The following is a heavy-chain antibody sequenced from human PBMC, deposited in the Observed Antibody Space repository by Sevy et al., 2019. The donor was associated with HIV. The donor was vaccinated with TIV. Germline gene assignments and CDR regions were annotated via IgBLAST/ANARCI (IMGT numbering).Heavy chain of an antibody. J-gene: IGHJ1*01. Sequence: ASVKVSCKASGYTFTSYGISWVRQAPGQGLEWMGWISAYNGNTNYAQKLQGRVTMTTDTSTSTAYMELRSLRSDDTTVYYCARDDYGDYVYQHWGQGTLVTVSS. CDR1: GYTFTSYG. CDR3: ARDDYGDYVYQH. V-gene: IGHV1-18*01. CDR2: ISAYNGNT. D-gene: IGHD4-17*01.